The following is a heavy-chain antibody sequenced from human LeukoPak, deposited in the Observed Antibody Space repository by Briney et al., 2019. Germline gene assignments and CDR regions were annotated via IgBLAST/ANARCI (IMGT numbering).Heavy chain of an antibody. CDR2: ISESGGRT. CDR3: AIFDASGSRGRGSGF. D-gene: IGHD3-10*01. J-gene: IGHJ4*02. CDR1: GFTFSSYV. V-gene: IGHV3-23*01. Sequence: AGGSPRLSCAASGFTFSSYVMNWVRQPPGKGLEWVSSISESGGRTFYVDSVKGRFAISRDNSKNTLFLQLSGLRAEDTAVYYCAIFDASGSRGRGSGFWGQGTLVTVSS.